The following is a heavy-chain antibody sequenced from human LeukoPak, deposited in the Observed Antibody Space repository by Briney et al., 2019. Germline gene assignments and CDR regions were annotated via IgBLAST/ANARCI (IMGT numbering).Heavy chain of an antibody. CDR2: IFPSGGEI. J-gene: IGHJ4*02. CDR3: AKDRSYYYYFDY. Sequence: GGSLRLSCAASGFTFSTFAMIWVRQPPGKGLEWVSSIFPSGGEIHYADSVRGRFTISRDNSKNTLYLQMNSLRAEDTAVYYCAKDRSYYYYFDYWGQGTLVTVSS. D-gene: IGHD3-10*01. V-gene: IGHV3-23*01. CDR1: GFTFSTFA.